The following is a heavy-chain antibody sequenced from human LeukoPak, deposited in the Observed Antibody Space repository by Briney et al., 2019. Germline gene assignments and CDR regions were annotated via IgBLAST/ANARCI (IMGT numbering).Heavy chain of an antibody. CDR3: ASVVVPAASSPWFDP. D-gene: IGHD2-2*01. CDR1: GGSISSGGYY. J-gene: IGHJ5*02. V-gene: IGHV4-31*03. Sequence: SETLSLTCTVSGGSISSGGYYWSWTRQHPGTGLEWIRYIYYSGSTYYNPSLKSRVTISVDTSKNQFSLKLSSVTAADTAVYYCASVVVPAASSPWFDPWGQGTLVTVSS. CDR2: IYYSGST.